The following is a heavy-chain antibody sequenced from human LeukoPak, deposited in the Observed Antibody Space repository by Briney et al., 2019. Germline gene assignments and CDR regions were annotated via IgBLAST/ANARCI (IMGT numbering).Heavy chain of an antibody. J-gene: IGHJ6*03. CDR3: ARVHGFPDSRYYYYYMDV. Sequence: PSQTLSLTCTVSGGSISSGSYYWSWIRQPAEKGLEWIGRIYTSGSTNYNPSLKSRVTMSVDTSKNQFSLKLSSVTAADTAVYYCARVHGFPDSRYYYYYMDVWGKGTTVTVSS. V-gene: IGHV4-61*02. D-gene: IGHD3-22*01. CDR2: IYTSGST. CDR1: GGSISSGSYY.